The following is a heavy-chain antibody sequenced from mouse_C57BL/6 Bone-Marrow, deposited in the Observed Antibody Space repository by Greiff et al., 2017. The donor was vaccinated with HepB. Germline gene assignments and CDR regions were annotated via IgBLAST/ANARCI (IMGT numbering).Heavy chain of an antibody. CDR2: INPYNGGT. J-gene: IGHJ4*01. V-gene: IGHV1-19*01. Sequence: VEPGASVKMSCKASGYTFTDYYMNWVKQSHGKSLEWIGVINPYNGGTSYNQKFKGKATLTVDKSSSTAYMELNSLTSEDSAVYYCARDGNYFYAMDYWGQGTSVTVSS. D-gene: IGHD2-1*01. CDR1: GYTFTDYY. CDR3: ARDGNYFYAMDY.